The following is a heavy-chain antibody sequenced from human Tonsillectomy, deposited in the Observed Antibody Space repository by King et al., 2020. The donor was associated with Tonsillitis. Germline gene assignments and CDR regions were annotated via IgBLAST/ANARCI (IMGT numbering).Heavy chain of an antibody. J-gene: IGHJ3*02. D-gene: IGHD6-19*01. Sequence: VQLVESGGGLIQPGGSLRLPCAASGFTVSSNYMSWVRQAPGKGLEWVSVIHSGGSTYYADAVKGRFTISRDNSKNTLYLQMNSLRAEDTAVYYRARGRMGSGWYRGAFDIWGQGTMVTVSS. CDR3: ARGRMGSGWYRGAFDI. CDR2: IHSGGST. V-gene: IGHV3-53*01. CDR1: GFTVSSNY.